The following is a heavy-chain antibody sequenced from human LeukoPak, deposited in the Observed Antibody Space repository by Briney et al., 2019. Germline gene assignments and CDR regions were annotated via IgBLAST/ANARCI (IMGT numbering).Heavy chain of an antibody. CDR2: IYYSGST. Sequence: SETLSLTCTVSGGSFSSGSYYWSWIRQPPGKGLEWIGHIYYSGSTNYNPSLKCRVTISVDTSKNQFSLKLSSVTAADTAVYYCARDQASGSSGWYPTFDYWGQGTLVTVSS. CDR3: ARDQASGSSGWYPTFDY. D-gene: IGHD6-19*01. CDR1: GGSFSSGSYY. J-gene: IGHJ4*02. V-gene: IGHV4-61*01.